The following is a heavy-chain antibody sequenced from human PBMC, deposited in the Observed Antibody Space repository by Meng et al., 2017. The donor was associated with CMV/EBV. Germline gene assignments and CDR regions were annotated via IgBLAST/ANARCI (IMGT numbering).Heavy chain of an antibody. CDR1: GFTFSSYA. D-gene: IGHD3/OR15-3a*01. Sequence: LSFTCAASGFTFSSYAMHWVRQAPGKGLEWVAVISYDGSNKYYADSVKGRFTISRDNSKNTLYLQMNSLRAEDTAVYYCARDDFDYYGMDVWGQGTTVTVSS. V-gene: IGHV3-30*04. CDR3: ARDDFDYYGMDV. CDR2: ISYDGSNK. J-gene: IGHJ6*02.